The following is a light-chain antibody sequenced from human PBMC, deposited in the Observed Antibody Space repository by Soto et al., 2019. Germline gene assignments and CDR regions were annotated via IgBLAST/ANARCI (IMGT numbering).Light chain of an antibody. CDR3: QQYNNWPRT. CDR1: QSVSSN. J-gene: IGKJ1*01. CDR2: AAS. V-gene: IGKV3-15*01. Sequence: EIVMTQSPTPPSVSPGERATLSYRASQSVSSNLAWYQQKPGQAPRLLMYAASTRATGVPARFSGRGSGTGFTLTISSLQSEDFAVYYCQQYNNWPRTFGQGTEVDIK.